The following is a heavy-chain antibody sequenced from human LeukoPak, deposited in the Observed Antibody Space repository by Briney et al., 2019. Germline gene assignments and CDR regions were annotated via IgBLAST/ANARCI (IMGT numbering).Heavy chain of an antibody. CDR1: GFTFSSYW. Sequence: GGSLRLSCAASGFTFSSYWMSWVRQAPGKGLEWVANIKQDGSEKYYVDSVKGRFTISRDNAKNSLYLQMNSLRAEDTAVYYCARCIAAAGKVEYFQHWGQGTLVTVSS. CDR2: IKQDGSEK. J-gene: IGHJ1*01. V-gene: IGHV3-7*01. D-gene: IGHD6-13*01. CDR3: ARCIAAAGKVEYFQH.